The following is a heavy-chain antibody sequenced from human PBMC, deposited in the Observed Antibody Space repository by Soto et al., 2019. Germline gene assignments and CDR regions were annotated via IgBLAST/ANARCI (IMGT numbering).Heavy chain of an antibody. CDR3: ARKDKSGYFNGFDP. CDR1: GYKFTSYW. Sequence: GQSLKISCSTSGYKFTSYWIAWVRQMPGKGLEWMGIIFPSDSDTRYSPSFQGQVTISADRSTSTVFLQWASLKASDTAVYFCARKDKSGYFNGFDPWGQGTLVTVSS. D-gene: IGHD3-22*01. V-gene: IGHV5-51*01. CDR2: IFPSDSDT. J-gene: IGHJ5*02.